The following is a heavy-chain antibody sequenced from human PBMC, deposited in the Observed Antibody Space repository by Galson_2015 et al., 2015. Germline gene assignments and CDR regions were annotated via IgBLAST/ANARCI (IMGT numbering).Heavy chain of an antibody. D-gene: IGHD6-19*01. J-gene: IGHJ3*01. CDR2: FGGSDVRT. CDR1: GFTLSDYA. Sequence: SLRLSCAASGFTLSDYAMTWVRQAPGKGLEWVSGFGGSDVRTYYSNSVKGRFTISGDNSKNTLYLQMNSLRADDTATYYCAKGRHFGSVAASPDAFDVWGQGTMVIVSS. V-gene: IGHV3-23*01. CDR3: AKGRHFGSVAASPDAFDV.